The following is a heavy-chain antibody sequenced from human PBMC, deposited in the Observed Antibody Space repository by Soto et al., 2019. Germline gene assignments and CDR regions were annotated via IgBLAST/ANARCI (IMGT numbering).Heavy chain of an antibody. CDR3: ARDLGQWLVPLNWFDT. CDR2: ISAYNGNT. CDR1: CFPFTSYA. V-gene: IGHV1-18*04. D-gene: IGHD6-19*01. J-gene: IGHJ5*02. Sequence: ASVKFFWEASCFPFTSYAMSWLRQSPGQGHAWIAWISAYNGNTNCSHNLEGRVTMTTDTSTSTAYIELRSLRSDDTAVYYCARDLGQWLVPLNWFDTWGQGTLVTVSS.